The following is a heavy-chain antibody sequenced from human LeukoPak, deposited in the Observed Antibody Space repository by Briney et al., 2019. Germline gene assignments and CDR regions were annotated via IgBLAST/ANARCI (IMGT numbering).Heavy chain of an antibody. CDR2: IYHSGDT. D-gene: IGHD2-2*01. V-gene: IGHV4-38-2*02. CDR1: GYSVSSGYY. CDR3: ARSKAHLSTSWYGNWFDP. J-gene: IGHJ5*02. Sequence: SQTQSLTCTVSGYSVSSGYYWGWIRQPPGKGLEWIASIYHSGDTYYNPSLRSRVTISLDTSKNQLSLKLSSVTAADTAVYYCARSKAHLSTSWYGNWFDPWGQGTLVTVSS.